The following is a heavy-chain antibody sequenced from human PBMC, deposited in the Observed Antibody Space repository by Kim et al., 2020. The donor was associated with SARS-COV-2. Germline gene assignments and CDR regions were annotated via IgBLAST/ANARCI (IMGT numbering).Heavy chain of an antibody. CDR1: GFTFSSYG. Sequence: GGSLRLSCAASGFTFSSYGMHWVRQAPGKGLEWVAVISYDGSNKYYADSVKGRFTISRDNSKNTLYLQMNSLRAEDTAVYYCAKAQNCSSTSCYKRGDY. CDR2: ISYDGSNK. J-gene: IGHJ4*01. V-gene: IGHV3-30*18. D-gene: IGHD2-2*02. CDR3: AKAQNCSSTSCYKRGDY.